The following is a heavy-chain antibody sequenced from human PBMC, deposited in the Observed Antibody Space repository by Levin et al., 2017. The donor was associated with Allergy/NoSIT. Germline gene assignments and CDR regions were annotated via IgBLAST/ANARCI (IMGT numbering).Heavy chain of an antibody. J-gene: IGHJ3*02. V-gene: IGHV1-46*01. Sequence: GESLKISCKASGYTFTSYYMHWVRQAPGQGLEWMGIINPSGGSTSYAQKFQGRVTMTRDTSTSTVYMELSSLRSEDTAVYYCARDTTGDYYDSSGYYPSGGAFDIWGQGTMVTVSS. CDR2: INPSGGST. CDR3: ARDTTGDYYDSSGYYPSGGAFDI. CDR1: GYTFTSYY. D-gene: IGHD3-22*01.